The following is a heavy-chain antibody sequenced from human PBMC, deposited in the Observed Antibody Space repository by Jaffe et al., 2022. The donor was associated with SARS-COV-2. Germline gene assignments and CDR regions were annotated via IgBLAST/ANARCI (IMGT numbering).Heavy chain of an antibody. V-gene: IGHV3-23*01. J-gene: IGHJ4*02. CDR1: GFTFRSYA. CDR3: AKRIEYSSSSSYFDY. CDR2: ISDSGGDT. Sequence: EVRLLESGGGLVQPGGSLRLSCAASGFTFRSYAMSWVRQAPGKGLEWVSSISDSGGDTYYAASVKGRFTISRDNSKNTLYLQMNSLRAEDTAVYYCAKRIEYSSSSSYFDYWGQGTLVTVSS. D-gene: IGHD6-6*01.